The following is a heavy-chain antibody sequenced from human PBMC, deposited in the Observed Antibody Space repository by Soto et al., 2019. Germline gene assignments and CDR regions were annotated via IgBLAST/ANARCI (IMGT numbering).Heavy chain of an antibody. V-gene: IGHV3-23*01. CDR1: GFTFSSYA. J-gene: IGHJ2*01. Sequence: EVQLLESGGGLVQPGGSLRLSCAASGFTFSSYAMSWVRQAPGKGLEWVSAISGSGGSTYYADSVKGRFTISRDNSKNTLYLQMNSLRAEDTAVYYCVSPEVAGTLRDRYFDFWGRGTLVTVSS. CDR3: VSPEVAGTLRDRYFDF. D-gene: IGHD2-15*01. CDR2: ISGSGGST.